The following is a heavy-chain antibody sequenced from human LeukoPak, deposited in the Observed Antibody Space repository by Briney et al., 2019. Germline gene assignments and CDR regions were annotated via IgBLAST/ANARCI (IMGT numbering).Heavy chain of an antibody. CDR1: GSTISNNKYF. D-gene: IGHD3-10*01. J-gene: IGHJ5*02. CDR2: VYYIGTT. CDR3: ARLSDRDPPHWFDP. Sequence: SETLSLTCGVSGSTISNNKYFWAWMRQPPGKGLEWIGTVYYIGTTFYNPSLKSRLTLSVDTSKNQFSLKLGSVTAADTSVYYCARLSDRDPPHWFDPWGQGILVTVSS. V-gene: IGHV4-39*01.